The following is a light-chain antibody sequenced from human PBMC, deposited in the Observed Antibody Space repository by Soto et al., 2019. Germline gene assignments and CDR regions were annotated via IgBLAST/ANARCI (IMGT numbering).Light chain of an antibody. CDR1: SSDVGGYNY. CDR3: CSYAGSYTLGV. V-gene: IGLV2-11*01. Sequence: QSALTQPRSGSGSPGQSVTISCTGTSSDVGGYNYVSWYQQHPGKAPKLMIYDVSKRPSGVPDRFSGSKSGNTASLTISGLQAEDEAAYYCCSYAGSYTLGVFGTGTKVTVL. J-gene: IGLJ1*01. CDR2: DVS.